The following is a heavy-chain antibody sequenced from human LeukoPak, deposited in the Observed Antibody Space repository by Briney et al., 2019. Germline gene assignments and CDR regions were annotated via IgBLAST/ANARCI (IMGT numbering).Heavy chain of an antibody. J-gene: IGHJ5*02. CDR3: ARDLGLTISANWFDP. CDR1: GYSISSGYF. D-gene: IGHD3-9*01. V-gene: IGHV4-38-2*02. Sequence: SETLCLTCGVSGYSISSGYFWVWIRQPPGKGLEWIGSVYHTGATYYNPSLRSPVTISVDTSKNQFSLELNSVTAADTAVYYCARDLGLTISANWFDPWGQGTRVTLSS. CDR2: VYHTGAT.